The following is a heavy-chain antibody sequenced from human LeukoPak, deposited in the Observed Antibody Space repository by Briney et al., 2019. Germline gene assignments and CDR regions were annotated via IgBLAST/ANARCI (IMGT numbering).Heavy chain of an antibody. J-gene: IGHJ4*02. CDR3: ARSQRIVVVAAKRYYSDY. Sequence: ASVKVSCKASGYTFTSYDINWVRQATGQGLEWMGWMNPNSGNTGYAQKFQGRVTMTRNTSISTAYMELSSLRSEDTAVYYCARSQRIVVVAAKRYYSDYWGQGTLVTVSS. CDR1: GYTFTSYD. CDR2: MNPNSGNT. V-gene: IGHV1-8*01. D-gene: IGHD2-15*01.